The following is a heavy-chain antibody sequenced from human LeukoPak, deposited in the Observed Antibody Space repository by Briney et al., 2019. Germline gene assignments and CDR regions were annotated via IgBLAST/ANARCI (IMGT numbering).Heavy chain of an antibody. J-gene: IGHJ4*02. CDR1: GFSFSDFS. V-gene: IGHV3-30*03. Sequence: GGSLRLSCAASGFSFSDFSLNWVRQAPGKGLEWVAVISYDGSNKYYADSVKGRFTISRDNSKNTLYLQMNSLRAEDTAVYYCARNRVLGVVIPYYFDYWGQGTLVTVSS. D-gene: IGHD3-3*01. CDR3: ARNRVLGVVIPYYFDY. CDR2: ISYDGSNK.